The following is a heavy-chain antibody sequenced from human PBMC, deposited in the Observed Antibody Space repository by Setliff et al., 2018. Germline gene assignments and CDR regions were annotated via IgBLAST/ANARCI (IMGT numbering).Heavy chain of an antibody. CDR2: IYYSGST. Sequence: SETLSLTCTVSGCSISSYYWSWIRQPPGKGLEWIGYIYYSGSTHYNPSLKSRVTISVDTAKNQFSLKLRSVTAADTAVYYCARRGRGSSWFDTLFDYWGQGTLVTVSS. J-gene: IGHJ4*02. V-gene: IGHV4-59*08. CDR1: GCSISSYY. CDR3: ARRGRGSSWFDTLFDY. D-gene: IGHD6-13*01.